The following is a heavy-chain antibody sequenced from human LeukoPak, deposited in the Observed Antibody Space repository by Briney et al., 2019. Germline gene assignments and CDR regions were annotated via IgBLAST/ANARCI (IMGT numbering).Heavy chain of an antibody. D-gene: IGHD5-12*01. CDR1: GFTFSSYG. CDR3: AAEYSGYDYKYYFDY. Sequence: PGGSLRLSCAASGFTFSSYGMSWVRQAPGKGLEWVSAISGSGGSTYYADSVKGRFTISRDNSKNTLYLQMNSLRAEDTAVYYCAAEYSGYDYKYYFDYWGQGTLVTVSS. CDR2: ISGSGGST. V-gene: IGHV3-23*01. J-gene: IGHJ4*02.